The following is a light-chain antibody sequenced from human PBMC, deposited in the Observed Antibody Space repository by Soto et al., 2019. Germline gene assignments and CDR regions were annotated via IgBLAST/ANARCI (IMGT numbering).Light chain of an antibody. CDR2: GAS. V-gene: IGKV3-15*01. J-gene: IGKJ4*01. CDR1: QSVRSN. CDR3: QQYNNWPALT. Sequence: EIVMTQSPATLSVSPGERATLSCRASQSVRSNLVWYKQKPGQAPSLLIYGASTRATGIPARFSGSGSGTEFTLTISSLQSEDFAVYYCQQYNNWPALTFGGGTKVEIK.